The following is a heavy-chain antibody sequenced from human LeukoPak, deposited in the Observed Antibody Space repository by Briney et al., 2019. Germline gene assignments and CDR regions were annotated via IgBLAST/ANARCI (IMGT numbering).Heavy chain of an antibody. CDR2: ISSSSSYI. V-gene: IGHV3-21*01. J-gene: IGHJ4*02. CDR3: ARDYYGSGSYNFDY. CDR1: GFTFSSYS. Sequence: GGSLRLSCAAPGFTFSSYSMNWVCQAPGKGLEWVSSISSSSSYIYYADSVKGRFTISRDNAKNSLYLQMNSLRAEDTAVYYCARDYYGSGSYNFDYWGQGTLVTVSS. D-gene: IGHD3-10*01.